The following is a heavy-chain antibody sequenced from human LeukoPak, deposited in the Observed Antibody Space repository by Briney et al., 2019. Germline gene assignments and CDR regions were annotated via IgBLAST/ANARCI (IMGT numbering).Heavy chain of an antibody. J-gene: IGHJ3*02. CDR1: GFTFSSYG. V-gene: IGHV3-33*08. D-gene: IGHD6-13*01. Sequence: GGSLRLSCAASGFTFSSYGMHWVRQAPGKGLEWVAVTWYDGSNKYYADSVKGRFTISRDNSKNTLYLQMNSLRAEDTAVYYCARDRAAAGNWDAFDIWGQGTMVSVSS. CDR3: ARDRAAAGNWDAFDI. CDR2: TWYDGSNK.